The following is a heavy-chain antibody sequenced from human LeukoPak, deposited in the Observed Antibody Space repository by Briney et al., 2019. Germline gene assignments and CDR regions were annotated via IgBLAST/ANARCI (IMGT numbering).Heavy chain of an antibody. Sequence: GGSLRLSCAASGFTFSSYAMHWVRQAPGKGLEWVAVISYDGSNKYYADSVKGRFTISRDNSKNTLYLQMNSLRAEDTAVYYCARGLSSSMIVVVITNYFDYWGQGTLVTVSS. D-gene: IGHD3-22*01. CDR2: ISYDGSNK. J-gene: IGHJ4*02. CDR1: GFTFSSYA. V-gene: IGHV3-30-3*01. CDR3: ARGLSSSMIVVVITNYFDY.